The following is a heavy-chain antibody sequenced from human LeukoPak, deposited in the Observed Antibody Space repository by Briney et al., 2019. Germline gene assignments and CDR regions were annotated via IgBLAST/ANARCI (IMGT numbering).Heavy chain of an antibody. Sequence: ASVKVSCKASGYTFTSYDSNWVRQAPGQGLDWMGWMNASSCKTGQAQTLPGRFTMTRDTSIRTAYMELSSLRPEDTAVYYCAKYKSGDYFDAGKRYYFDQWGQGTPVTVSS. D-gene: IGHD3-9*01. CDR3: AKYKSGDYFDAGKRYYFDQ. CDR2: MNASSCKT. J-gene: IGHJ4*02. CDR1: GYTFTSYD. V-gene: IGHV1-8*01.